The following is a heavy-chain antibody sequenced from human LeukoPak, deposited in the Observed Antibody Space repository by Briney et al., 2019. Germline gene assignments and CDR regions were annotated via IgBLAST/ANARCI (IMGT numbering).Heavy chain of an antibody. CDR1: GFTFSSYS. J-gene: IGHJ4*02. D-gene: IGHD3-22*01. CDR2: ISISSSYK. V-gene: IGHV3-21*01. CDR3: ARGPQKNGHSSGYPGYFDY. Sequence: GGSLRLSCAASGFTFSSYSINWVRQAPGKGLEWVSSISISSSYKYYADSVKGRFTISRDNAKNSLYLQMNSLRAEDTAVYYCARGPQKNGHSSGYPGYFDYWGQGTLVTVSS.